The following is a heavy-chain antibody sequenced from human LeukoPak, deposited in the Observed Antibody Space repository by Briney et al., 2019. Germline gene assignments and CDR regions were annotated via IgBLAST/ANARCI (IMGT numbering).Heavy chain of an antibody. V-gene: IGHV4-34*01. Sequence: SEPLSLTCAVYGGSFSGYYWSWIRHPPGKGLEWIGKINHSGSTNYNPSLKSRVTISVDTSKNQFSLKLSSVTSADTAVYYCASVYPSGYYFDDWGQGTLVTVSS. J-gene: IGHJ4*02. D-gene: IGHD3-16*02. CDR2: INHSGST. CDR1: GGSFSGYY. CDR3: ASVYPSGYYFDD.